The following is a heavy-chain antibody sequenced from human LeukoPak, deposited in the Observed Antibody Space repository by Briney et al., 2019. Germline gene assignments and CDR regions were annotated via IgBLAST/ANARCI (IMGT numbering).Heavy chain of an antibody. Sequence: PGGSLRLSCAASGFTFSTYAMTWLRQAPGKGLEWVSALSASGSNTHYADSVKGRFTISRDNSKNMLYLQMHSLRAEDTAIYYCAKRFAVAGTAFYFDYWGQGTLVTVSS. D-gene: IGHD6-19*01. CDR1: GFTFSTYA. V-gene: IGHV3-23*01. J-gene: IGHJ4*02. CDR2: LSASGSNT. CDR3: AKRFAVAGTAFYFDY.